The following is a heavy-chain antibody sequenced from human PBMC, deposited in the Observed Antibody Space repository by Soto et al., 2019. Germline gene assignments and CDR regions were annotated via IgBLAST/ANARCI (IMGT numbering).Heavy chain of an antibody. Sequence: QVQLVESGGGVVQPGRSLRLSCAASGFTFSSYGMHWVRQAPGKGLEWGAVISYDGSNKYYADSVKGRFTISRDNSKNTLYLQMNSLRAEDTAVYYCAKGDCSSTSCYKEEAYFDYWGQGTLVTVSS. CDR1: GFTFSSYG. V-gene: IGHV3-30*18. D-gene: IGHD2-2*02. CDR2: ISYDGSNK. CDR3: AKGDCSSTSCYKEEAYFDY. J-gene: IGHJ4*02.